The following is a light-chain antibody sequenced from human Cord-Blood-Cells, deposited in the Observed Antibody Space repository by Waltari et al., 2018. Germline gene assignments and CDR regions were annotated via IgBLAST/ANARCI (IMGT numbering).Light chain of an antibody. J-gene: IGLJ1*01. CDR1: STDVGGSNY. CDR2: DVS. CDR3: CSYAGSYV. V-gene: IGLV2-11*01. Sequence: QSALTQPRSVSGSPGPSVTIPCTGTSTDVGGSNYVSWYQQHPGKAPKLMIYDVSKRPSGVPDRFSGSKSGNTASLTISGLQAEDEADYYCCSYAGSYVFGTGTKVTVL.